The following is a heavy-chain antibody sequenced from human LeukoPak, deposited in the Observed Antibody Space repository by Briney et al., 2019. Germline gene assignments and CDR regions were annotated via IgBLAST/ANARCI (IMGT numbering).Heavy chain of an antibody. CDR1: GGSISSYY. CDR3: ARDLTVTTSGVWFDP. Sequence: ASETLSLTCTVSGGSISSYYWSWIRQPAGKGLEWIGRIYTSGSTNYNPSLKSRVTMSVDTSKNQFPLKLSSVTAADTAVYYCARDLTVTTSGVWFDPWGQGTLVTVSS. D-gene: IGHD4-17*01. J-gene: IGHJ5*02. V-gene: IGHV4-4*07. CDR2: IYTSGST.